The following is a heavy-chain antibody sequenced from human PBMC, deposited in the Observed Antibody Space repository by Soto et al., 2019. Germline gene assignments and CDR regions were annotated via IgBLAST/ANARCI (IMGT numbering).Heavy chain of an antibody. J-gene: IGHJ4*02. CDR3: ARGMQLVKYYFDY. V-gene: IGHV4-34*01. CDR2: INHSGST. D-gene: IGHD6-6*01. Sequence: QVQLQQWGAGLLKPSETLSLTCAVYGGSFSGYYWSWIRQPPGKGLEWIGEINHSGSTNYNPSLKSRFTISVDTSKNQFSLKLSSVTAADTAVYYCARGMQLVKYYFDYWGQGTLVTVSS. CDR1: GGSFSGYY.